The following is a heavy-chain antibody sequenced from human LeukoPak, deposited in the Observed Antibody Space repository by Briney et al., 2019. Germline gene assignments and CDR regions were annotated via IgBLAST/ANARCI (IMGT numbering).Heavy chain of an antibody. Sequence: GGSLRLSCAASGLSFSNFGMHWVRQTPGKGLEWVALIWSDARKTHYADSVMGRFTISRDNSENTLYLQMNSLRVEDTAVYYCVKGGDGFNFGDHWGQGNRVTVSS. V-gene: IGHV3-33*06. CDR1: GLSFSNFG. D-gene: IGHD5-24*01. J-gene: IGHJ4*02. CDR3: VKGGDGFNFGDH. CDR2: IWSDARKT.